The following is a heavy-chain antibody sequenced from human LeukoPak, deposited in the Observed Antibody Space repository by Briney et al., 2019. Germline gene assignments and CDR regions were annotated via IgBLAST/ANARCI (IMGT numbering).Heavy chain of an antibody. CDR1: GYTFTSHY. Sequence: ASVKVSCKTSGYTFTSHYMHWVRQAPGQGLEYMGTINPDGGSTNYAQKFQGRVTITADKSTSTAYMELSSLRSEDTAVYYCARAQYNWNYGRSYYYYYMDVWGKGTTVTVSS. CDR2: INPDGGST. D-gene: IGHD1-7*01. CDR3: ARAQYNWNYGRSYYYYYMDV. V-gene: IGHV1-46*01. J-gene: IGHJ6*03.